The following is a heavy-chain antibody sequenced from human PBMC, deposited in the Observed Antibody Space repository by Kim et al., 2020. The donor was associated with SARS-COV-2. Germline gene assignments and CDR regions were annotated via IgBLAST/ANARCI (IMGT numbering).Heavy chain of an antibody. CDR3: ARGVPDAMGYFQY. CDR1: GFTLSTYS. Sequence: GGSLRLSCAASGFTLSTYSMNWVRQAPGKGLEWVSYISTSSSTIYYADSVKGRFTIFRDNAKNSLYLEMNSLRDEDTAVYYCARGVPDAMGYFQYWGQGTLVSVSS. CDR2: ISTSSSTI. J-gene: IGHJ1*01. D-gene: IGHD2-2*01. V-gene: IGHV3-48*02.